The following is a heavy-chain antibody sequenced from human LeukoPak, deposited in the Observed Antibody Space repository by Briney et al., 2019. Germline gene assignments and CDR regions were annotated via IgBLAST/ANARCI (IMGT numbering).Heavy chain of an antibody. V-gene: IGHV4-34*01. CDR2: INQTGKTNYNPSLT. D-gene: IGHD4-23*01. Sequence: PSETLSLTCAVDGGSFSGFYWTWIRQTPGKGLEWIGEINQTGKTNYNPSLTDYNPSLKSRVTISVDSSKNQLSLKVNSVTAADTAIYYCARVSDDEHGGNSGAVYFESWGQGTVVTVSS. J-gene: IGHJ4*02. CDR3: ARVSDDEHGGNSGAVYFES. CDR1: GGSFSGFY.